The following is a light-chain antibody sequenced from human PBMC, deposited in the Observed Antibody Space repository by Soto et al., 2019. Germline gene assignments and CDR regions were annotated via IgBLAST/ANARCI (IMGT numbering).Light chain of an antibody. J-gene: IGLJ2*01. CDR2: ENN. CDR1: SSNIGNNY. CDR3: GTWDSSLSAGREVV. V-gene: IGLV1-51*02. Sequence: QSVLTQLPSVSAAPGQKVTISCSGSSSNIGNNYVSWYQQLPGTAPKLLIYENNKRPSGIPDRFSGSKSGTSATLGITGLQTGDEADYYCGTWDSSLSAGREVVFGGGTKLTVL.